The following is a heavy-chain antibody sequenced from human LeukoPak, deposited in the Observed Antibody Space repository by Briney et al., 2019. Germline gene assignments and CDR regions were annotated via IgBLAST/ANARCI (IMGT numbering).Heavy chain of an antibody. V-gene: IGHV3-23*01. CDR2: ISGSGGST. D-gene: IGHD1-26*01. CDR3: AKDVMNSGSWGDY. J-gene: IGHJ4*02. Sequence: PGASLRLPCAASGFTFSSYAMSWVRQAPGKGLEWVSAISGSGGSTYYADSVKGRFTISRDNSKNTLYLQMNSLRAEDTAVYYCAKDVMNSGSWGDYWGQGTLVTVSS. CDR1: GFTFSSYA.